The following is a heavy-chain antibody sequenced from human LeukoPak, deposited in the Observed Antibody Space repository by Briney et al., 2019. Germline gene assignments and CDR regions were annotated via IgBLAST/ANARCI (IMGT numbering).Heavy chain of an antibody. V-gene: IGHV3-74*01. J-gene: IGHJ4*02. CDR2: INTDGSIT. CDR1: GFTFSDYW. Sequence: GGSLRLSCAASGFTFSDYWIHWVRHAPGKGLVWVSRINTDGSITNYADSVKGRFTISRDNARNTVYLQMNSLRVEDTAVYYCVRDFRSADYWGQGTLVTVSS. CDR3: VRDFRSADY.